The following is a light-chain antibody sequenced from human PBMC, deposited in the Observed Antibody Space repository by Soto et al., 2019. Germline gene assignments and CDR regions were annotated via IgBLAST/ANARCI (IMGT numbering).Light chain of an antibody. J-gene: IGKJ1*01. CDR1: QSIASR. Sequence: DIQMTQSPSSLSSSVAERVTITCRASQSIASRLNWYQQKPGSAPKLLIYGASTLESGVPSRFSGSGSGTDFTLTVSSLQVEDFATYYCQQTDTIPRTFGQGTKVDNK. CDR3: QQTDTIPRT. V-gene: IGKV1-39*01. CDR2: GAS.